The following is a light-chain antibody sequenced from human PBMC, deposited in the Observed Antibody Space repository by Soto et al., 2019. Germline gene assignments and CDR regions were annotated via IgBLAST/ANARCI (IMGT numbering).Light chain of an antibody. CDR2: GAS. J-gene: IGKJ3*01. Sequence: MMMTQSPATLSVSPGERASLSCRASQSVRSNLAWYQQKPGQAPRLLIYGASTRANGIPARFSGSGSGTDFTLTISRLEPEDFAVYFCQQSVSSPFTFGPGTKVDI. CDR1: QSVRSN. V-gene: IGKV3-15*01. CDR3: QQSVSSPFT.